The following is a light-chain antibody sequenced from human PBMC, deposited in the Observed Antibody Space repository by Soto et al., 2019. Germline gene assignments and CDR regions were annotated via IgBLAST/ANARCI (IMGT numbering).Light chain of an antibody. V-gene: IGKV1-8*01. CDR2: AAS. J-gene: IGKJ1*01. Sequence: AVLLTQSPSSFSASTGDRATITCRASQDIHNYLAWYQQVPGKAPKLLLYAASILQTGVPSRFSGSGSGTDFTLTIDGLQSEDFATYFCQHYYNYPLTFGQGTTVE. CDR1: QDIHNY. CDR3: QHYYNYPLT.